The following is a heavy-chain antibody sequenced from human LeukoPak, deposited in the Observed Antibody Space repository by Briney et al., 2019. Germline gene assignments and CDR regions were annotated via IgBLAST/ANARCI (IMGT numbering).Heavy chain of an antibody. D-gene: IGHD3-3*01. CDR3: ARDITIFGVVPTLFDY. Sequence: GGSLRLSCAASGFTFSSYWMHWVRQVPGKGLMRVSRVRSDGTGPTYAASVKGRFTTSRDNAKNSLYLQMNSLRAEDTAVYYCARDITIFGVVPTLFDYWGQGTLVTVSS. CDR2: VRSDGTGP. J-gene: IGHJ4*02. CDR1: GFTFSSYW. V-gene: IGHV3-74*03.